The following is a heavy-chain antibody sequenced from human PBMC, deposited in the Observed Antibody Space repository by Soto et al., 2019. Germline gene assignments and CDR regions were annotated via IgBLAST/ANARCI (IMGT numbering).Heavy chain of an antibody. V-gene: IGHV5-51*03. J-gene: IGHJ3*01. CDR1: GYSFTNYC. Sequence: EVTLVQSGAEVQKPGDHLKISCQGSGYSFTNYCIAWVRQMPGKGLEWMGITYPGDSRNTYSPSFQGQVTISADRSINTASLRWSSLKASDTVMDYCTRDLDYGGNSEALDLWGQGTLVTVSS. CDR3: TRDLDYGGNSEALDL. D-gene: IGHD4-17*01. CDR2: TYPGDSRN.